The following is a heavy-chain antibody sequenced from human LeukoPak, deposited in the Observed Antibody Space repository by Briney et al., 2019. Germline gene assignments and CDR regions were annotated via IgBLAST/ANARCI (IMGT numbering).Heavy chain of an antibody. CDR2: ISDSGGSP. J-gene: IGHJ1*01. CDR1: GFTFSSYA. V-gene: IGHV3-23*01. Sequence: GGSLRLSCAASGFTFSSYAMSWVRQAPGKGLEWVSTISDSGGSPYYADSVEGRFTVSRDNSKNTLYLQMNSLRAEDTAVFYCAKEIYGDPTGGRFQHWGQGTLVTVSS. D-gene: IGHD4-17*01. CDR3: AKEIYGDPTGGRFQH.